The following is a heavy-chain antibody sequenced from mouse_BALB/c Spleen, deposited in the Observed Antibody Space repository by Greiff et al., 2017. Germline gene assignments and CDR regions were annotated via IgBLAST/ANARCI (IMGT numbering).Heavy chain of an antibody. Sequence: VHLVESGPGLVAPSQSLSITCTVSGFSLTSYGVHWVRQPPGKGLEWLGVIWAGGSTNYNSALMSRLSISKDNSKSQVFLKMNSLQTDDTAMYYCARDRGRYFDVWGAGTTVTVSS. V-gene: IGHV2-9*02. CDR3: ARDRGRYFDV. CDR2: IWAGGST. J-gene: IGHJ1*01. CDR1: GFSLTSYG. D-gene: IGHD3-1*01.